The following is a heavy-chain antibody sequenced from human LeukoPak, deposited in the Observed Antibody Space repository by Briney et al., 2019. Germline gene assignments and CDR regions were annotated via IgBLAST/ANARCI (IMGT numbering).Heavy chain of an antibody. CDR3: ASPGTRYIAAALAFDI. CDR2: IIPIFGTA. Sequence: SVKVSCKASGGTFSSYAISWVRQAPGQGLEWMGGIIPIFGTANYAQKFQGRVTITADESASTAYMELSSLRSEDTAVYYCASPGTRYIAAALAFDIWGQGTMVTVSS. CDR1: GGTFSSYA. D-gene: IGHD6-13*01. V-gene: IGHV1-69*13. J-gene: IGHJ3*02.